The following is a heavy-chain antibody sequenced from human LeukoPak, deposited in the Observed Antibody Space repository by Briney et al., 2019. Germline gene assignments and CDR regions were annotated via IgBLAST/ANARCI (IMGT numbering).Heavy chain of an antibody. Sequence: GRSLRLSCAASGFNFSTYWMHWVRQAPGKGLVWVSRIRSDGTSTSYADSVKGRFTISRDNAKNTLYLQMSSLRAEDTAVYYCARVGDRGKYYAEYFQYWGRGTLVTVSS. J-gene: IGHJ1*01. CDR3: ARVGDRGKYYAEYFQY. V-gene: IGHV3-74*01. D-gene: IGHD2-21*02. CDR2: IRSDGTST. CDR1: GFNFSTYW.